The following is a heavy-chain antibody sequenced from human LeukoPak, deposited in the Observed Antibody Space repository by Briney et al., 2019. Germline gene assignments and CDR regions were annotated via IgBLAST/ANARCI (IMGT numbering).Heavy chain of an antibody. CDR2: INPNSGGT. J-gene: IGHJ3*02. CDR1: GYTFTGYY. D-gene: IGHD2-15*01. Sequence: ASVKVSCKASGYTFTGYYMHWVRQAPGQGLEWMGWINPNSGGTNYAQKFRGRVTMTRDTSISTAYMELSRLRSDDTAVYYCARDLCSGGSCHRVDAFDIWGQGTMVTVSS. CDR3: ARDLCSGGSCHRVDAFDI. V-gene: IGHV1-2*02.